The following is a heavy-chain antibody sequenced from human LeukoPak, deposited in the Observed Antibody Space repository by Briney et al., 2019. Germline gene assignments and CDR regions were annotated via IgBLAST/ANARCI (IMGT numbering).Heavy chain of an antibody. CDR1: GFTFSSYS. V-gene: IGHV3-21*04. D-gene: IGHD4-17*01. CDR2: ISSSSSYI. J-gene: IGHJ6*03. CDR3: ARGLAVSNYYMDV. Sequence: GGSLRLSCAASGFTFSSYSMNWVRQAPGKGLEWVSSISSSSSYIYYADSVKGRFTISRDNAKNSLYLQMNSLRAEDTAVYYCARGLAVSNYYMDVWGKGTTVTISS.